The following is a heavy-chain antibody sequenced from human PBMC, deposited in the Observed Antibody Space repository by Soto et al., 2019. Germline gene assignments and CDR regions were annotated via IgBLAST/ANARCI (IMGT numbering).Heavy chain of an antibody. J-gene: IGHJ6*02. CDR3: VRAAGYSGTDYVYYYGMDV. Sequence: QVQVVESGGGVVQPGRSLRLSCAASGFTFSSHGMHWVRQAPGRGLEWVALVWYDGRNKDYAASVKGRFTISRDNSTNTLYLQMNRMRDEDTAVYYCVRAAGYSGTDYVYYYGMDVWGQGTTVTVSS. CDR1: GFTFSSHG. CDR2: VWYDGRNK. D-gene: IGHD5-12*01. V-gene: IGHV3-33*01.